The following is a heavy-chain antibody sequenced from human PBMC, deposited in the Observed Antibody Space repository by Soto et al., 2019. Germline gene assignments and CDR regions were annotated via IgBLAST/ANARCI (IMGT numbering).Heavy chain of an antibody. CDR2: IIPIFGTA. D-gene: IGHD1-26*01. CDR1: GGTFSSYA. Sequence: QVQLVQSGAEVKKPGSSVKVSCKASGGTFSSYAIIWVRQAPGQGLEWMGGIIPIFGTANYAQKFQGRVTITADESTSTAYMELSSLRSEDTAVYYCARGGVGAAQNYDAFDIWGQGTMVTVSS. V-gene: IGHV1-69*01. CDR3: ARGGVGAAQNYDAFDI. J-gene: IGHJ3*02.